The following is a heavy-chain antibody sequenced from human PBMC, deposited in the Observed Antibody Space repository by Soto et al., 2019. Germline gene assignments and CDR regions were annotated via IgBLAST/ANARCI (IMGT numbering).Heavy chain of an antibody. CDR2: ISSSSYI. V-gene: IGHV3-21*01. J-gene: IGHJ6*02. Sequence: GSLRLSCAASGFTFSSYSMNWVRQAPGKGLEWVSSISSSSYIYYADSVKGRFTISRDNAKNSLYLQMNSLRAEDTAVYYCAXXHXXXXXXXXXXYYGMXVWGQGTTXTVSS. CDR1: GFTFSSYS. CDR3: AXXHXXXXXXXXXXYYGMXV.